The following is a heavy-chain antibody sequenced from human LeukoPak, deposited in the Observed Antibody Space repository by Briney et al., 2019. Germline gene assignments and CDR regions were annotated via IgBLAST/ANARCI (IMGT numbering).Heavy chain of an antibody. Sequence: PGGSLRLSCAASGFTFSSVWLSWVRQAPGKGLEWVANIKPDGSERHYVDSVKGRFTISRDNTKNSLYLQMNTLTVEDTAIYYSARRLLTGGVTDFFDFWGQGALVTVSS. CDR3: ARRLLTGGVTDFFDF. J-gene: IGHJ4*02. V-gene: IGHV3-7*05. CDR1: GFTFSSVW. CDR2: IKPDGSER. D-gene: IGHD2-21*02.